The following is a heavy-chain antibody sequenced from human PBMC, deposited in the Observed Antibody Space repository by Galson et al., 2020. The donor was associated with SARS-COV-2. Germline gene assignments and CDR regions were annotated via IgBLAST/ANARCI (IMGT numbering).Heavy chain of an antibody. CDR2: MNPNSGNT. CDR1: GYTFTSYD. J-gene: IGHJ5*02. V-gene: IGHV1-8*01. Sequence: ASVKVSCKASGYTFTSYDINWVRQATGQGLEWMGWMNPNSGNTGYAQKFQGRVTMTRNTSISTAYMELSSLRSEDTAVYYCAREAREGGSSWANWFDPWGQGTLVTVSS. CDR3: AREAREGGSSWANWFDP. D-gene: IGHD6-13*01.